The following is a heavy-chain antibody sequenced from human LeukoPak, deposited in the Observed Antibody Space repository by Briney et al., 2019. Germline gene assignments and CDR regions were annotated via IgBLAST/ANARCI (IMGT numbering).Heavy chain of an antibody. CDR3: ARDRGLDCSSTSCYSHYYYYYYMDV. D-gene: IGHD2-2*01. J-gene: IGHJ6*03. CDR1: GGSISSYY. V-gene: IGHV4-59*01. Sequence: PGETLSLTCTVSGGSISSYYWSWIRQPPGKGLEWIGYIYYSGSTNYNPSLESRVTISVDTSKNQFSLTLSSVTAADTAVYYCARDRGLDCSSTSCYSHYYYYYYMDVWGKGTTVTVSS. CDR2: IYYSGST.